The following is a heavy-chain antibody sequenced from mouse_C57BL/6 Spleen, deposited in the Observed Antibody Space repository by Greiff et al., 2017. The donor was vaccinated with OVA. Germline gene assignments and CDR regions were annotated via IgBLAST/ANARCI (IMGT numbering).Heavy chain of an antibody. CDR2: IWSGGST. Sequence: QVQLKQSGPGLVQPSQSLSITCTVSGFSLTSYGVHWVRQSPGKGLEWLGVIWSGGSTDYNAAFISRLSISKDNSKSQVFFKMNSLQADDTAIYYCARKGTTAVATKNAMDYWGQGTSVTVSS. J-gene: IGHJ4*01. D-gene: IGHD1-1*01. CDR1: GFSLTSYG. CDR3: ARKGTTAVATKNAMDY. V-gene: IGHV2-2*01.